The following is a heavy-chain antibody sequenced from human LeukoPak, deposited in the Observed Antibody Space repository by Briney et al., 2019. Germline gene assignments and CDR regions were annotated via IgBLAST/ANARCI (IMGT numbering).Heavy chain of an antibody. Sequence: PWETLRLSCTVSGGSISSTSQYWGCIRQPPGKGLECIGSIYYSGSTSSNPSLKSRVTISVVTSKNQFSLKLSSVTAADTAVYYCARHESIVMVVAARGFDYWGQRDLVSVSS. CDR2: IYYSGST. D-gene: IGHD2-15*01. V-gene: IGHV4-39*01. CDR3: ARHESIVMVVAARGFDY. CDR1: GGSISSTSQY. J-gene: IGHJ4*02.